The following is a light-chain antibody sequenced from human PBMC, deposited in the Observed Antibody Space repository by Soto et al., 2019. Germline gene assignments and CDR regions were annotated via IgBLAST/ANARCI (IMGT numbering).Light chain of an antibody. J-gene: IGKJ2*01. Sequence: EIVLTQSPGTVSSSPGERVTLSCRASQTIANNFLAWYQHRPGQAPRVVVYCSSSRATGIPDMFSGSGSGKEFTLTISRLEPEDFAVYYCQQYDSSYTFGQGTKLE. V-gene: IGKV3-20*01. CDR1: QTIANNF. CDR2: CSS. CDR3: QQYDSSYT.